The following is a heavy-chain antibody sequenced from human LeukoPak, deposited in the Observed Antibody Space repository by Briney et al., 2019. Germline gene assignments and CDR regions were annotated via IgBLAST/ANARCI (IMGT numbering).Heavy chain of an antibody. V-gene: IGHV4-34*01. D-gene: IGHD3-10*01. J-gene: IGHJ3*01. CDR2: INHSGST. Sequence: SESLSLTCAVYGGSFSGYYWSWVRQPPGKGLEWVGEINHSGSTKYNPSLKSRVTISVDTSKNQFSLKLCSVTAADTGVYYCARGGKAVVRCGVLWGQGTMVTVSS. CDR3: ARGGKAVVRCGVL. CDR1: GGSFSGYY.